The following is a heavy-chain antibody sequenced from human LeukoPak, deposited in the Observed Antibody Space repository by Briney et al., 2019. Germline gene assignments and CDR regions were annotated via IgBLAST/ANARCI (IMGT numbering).Heavy chain of an antibody. CDR1: GGSISSGDYY. Sequence: SETLSLTCTVSGGSISSGDYYWSWIRQPPGKGLEWIGEIYHSGSTNYNPSLKSRVTISVDKSKNQFSLKLSSVTAADTAVYYCARGGRYCSGGSCYSIGSWFDPWGQGTLVTVSS. V-gene: IGHV4-39*07. CDR2: IYHSGST. D-gene: IGHD2-15*01. CDR3: ARGGRYCSGGSCYSIGSWFDP. J-gene: IGHJ5*02.